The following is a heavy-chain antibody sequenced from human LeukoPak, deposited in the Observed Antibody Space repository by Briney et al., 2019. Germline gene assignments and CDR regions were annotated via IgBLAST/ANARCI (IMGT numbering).Heavy chain of an antibody. V-gene: IGHV4-59*08. J-gene: IGHJ5*02. Sequence: ASETLSLTCTVSGGSISSYYWSWIRQPPGKGLGWIGYIYYSGSTNYNPSLKSRVTMSVDTSKNQFSLKLSSVTAADTAVYYCARRYCSSTSCWFDPWGQGTLVTVSS. CDR3: ARRYCSSTSCWFDP. CDR1: GGSISSYY. CDR2: IYYSGST. D-gene: IGHD2-2*01.